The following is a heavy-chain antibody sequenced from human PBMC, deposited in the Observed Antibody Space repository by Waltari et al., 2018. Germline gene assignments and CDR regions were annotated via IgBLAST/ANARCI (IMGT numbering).Heavy chain of an antibody. CDR3: ARGTYGSGRRKGDV. J-gene: IGHJ6*02. CDR2: IYYRGST. Sequence: QLQLQESGPGLVKPSETLSLTCTVSGGSISSSSYYWGWIRQPPGKGLEWIGSIYYRGSTYYNPSLKSRVTISVDTSKNQFSLKLSSVTAADTAVYYCARGTYGSGRRKGDVWGQGTTVTVSS. CDR1: GGSISSSSYY. V-gene: IGHV4-39*01. D-gene: IGHD3-10*01.